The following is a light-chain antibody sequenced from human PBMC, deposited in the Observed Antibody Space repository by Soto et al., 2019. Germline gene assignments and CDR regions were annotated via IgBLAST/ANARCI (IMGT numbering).Light chain of an antibody. CDR2: AAS. V-gene: IGKV1-39*01. CDR1: QRIATY. CDR3: QQSYTTPRT. Sequence: DIQMTQSPSSLSASVGDRVTITCRASQRIATYLNWYRQKPGKAPELLIYAASSLQSGVPLTFSGSGSGTDFTLTINSLQPEDFATYYCQQSYTTPRTFGQGTKLEI. J-gene: IGKJ2*01.